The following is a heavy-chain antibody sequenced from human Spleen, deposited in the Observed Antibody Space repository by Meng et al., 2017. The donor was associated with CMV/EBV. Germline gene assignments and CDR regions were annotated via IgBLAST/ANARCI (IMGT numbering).Heavy chain of an antibody. CDR3: ATGIRVETGILKWGLGNPPEEGRIRIDY. CDR2: INPDSGGT. Sequence: ASVKVSCKASGSTFTGYHIHWVRQAPGQGLEWMGWINPDSGGTNYAQKFQGRVTMTGDTSISTAYMELSRLTSDDRAAYYCATGIRVETGILKWGLGNPPEEGRIRIDYWGPGTLVTVSS. J-gene: IGHJ4*02. V-gene: IGHV1-2*02. D-gene: IGHD7-27*01. CDR1: GSTFTGYH.